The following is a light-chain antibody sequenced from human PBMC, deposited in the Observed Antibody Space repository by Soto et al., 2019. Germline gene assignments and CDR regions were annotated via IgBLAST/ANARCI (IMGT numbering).Light chain of an antibody. CDR1: HSINNY. Sequence: IQMTQSPSSLSASVGDRVIITCRSDHSINNYLNWYQQRPGKVPKLLIYDASTLQSGVPSRFSGSGSGRVFTLTINSLQPEDFATYYGQQSYSTLGTFGRGTRVEI. V-gene: IGKV1-39*01. CDR3: QQSYSTLGT. J-gene: IGKJ2*01. CDR2: DAS.